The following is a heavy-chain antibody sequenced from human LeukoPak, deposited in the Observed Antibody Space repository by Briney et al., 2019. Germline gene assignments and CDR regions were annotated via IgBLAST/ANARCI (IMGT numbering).Heavy chain of an antibody. D-gene: IGHD7-27*01. CDR2: ISNDGRNK. CDR1: GFTLSNYA. V-gene: IGHV3-30*04. Sequence: PGGSLRLSCAASGFTLSNYAVHWVRQAPGKGLEWETVISNDGRNKFYADSVRGRFTISRDNSRNTLNLQMNSLRVEDTAVYFCARDQVTGEDEYYFYALDVWGQGTTVTVSS. CDR3: ARDQVTGEDEYYFYALDV. J-gene: IGHJ6*02.